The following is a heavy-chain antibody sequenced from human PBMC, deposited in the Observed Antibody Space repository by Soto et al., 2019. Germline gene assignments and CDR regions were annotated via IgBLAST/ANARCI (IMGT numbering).Heavy chain of an antibody. Sequence: GGSLRLSCAASGLTFSSYAMSWVRQAPGKGLEWVSAISGSGGSTYYADSVKGRFTISRDNSKNTLYLQMNSLRAEDTAVYYCARGFDSGKFYAFESWGQGTQVTVSS. CDR3: ARGFDSGKFYAFES. J-gene: IGHJ4*02. CDR2: ISGSGGST. D-gene: IGHD1-26*01. CDR1: GLTFSSYA. V-gene: IGHV3-23*01.